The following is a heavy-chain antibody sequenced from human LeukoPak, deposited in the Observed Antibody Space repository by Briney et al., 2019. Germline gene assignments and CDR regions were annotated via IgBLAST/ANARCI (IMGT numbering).Heavy chain of an antibody. CDR1: GGTFSSYA. CDR3: ASPSGYGSGSPFDY. Sequence: GASVKVSCKASGGTFSSYAISWVRQAPGQGLEWMGRIIPILGIANYAQKFQGRVTITADKSTSTAYMELSSLRSEDTAVYYCASPSGYGSGSPFDYWGQGTLVTVSS. V-gene: IGHV1-69*04. CDR2: IIPILGIA. D-gene: IGHD3-10*01. J-gene: IGHJ4*02.